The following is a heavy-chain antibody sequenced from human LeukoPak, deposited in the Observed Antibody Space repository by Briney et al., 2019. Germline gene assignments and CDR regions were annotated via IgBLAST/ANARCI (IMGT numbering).Heavy chain of an antibody. CDR1: GGTLRSYS. D-gene: IGHD3-3*01. CDR3: ARDLLLPRDDYDFWSGGLDY. Sequence: ASVKVSRKASGGTLRSYSFNWVGQAPGQRREWVGGIIPIFCTANYAQKFQGRVTITTDESTSTAYMELSSLRSEDTAVYYCARDLLLPRDDYDFWSGGLDYWGQGTLVTVSS. J-gene: IGHJ4*02. CDR2: IIPIFCTA. V-gene: IGHV1-69*05.